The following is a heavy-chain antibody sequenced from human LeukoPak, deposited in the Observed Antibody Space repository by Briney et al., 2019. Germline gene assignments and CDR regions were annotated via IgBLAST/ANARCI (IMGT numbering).Heavy chain of an antibody. D-gene: IGHD3-10*01. CDR1: GDSVSSDNGA. Sequence: SQTLSLTCAISGDSVSSDNGAWSWIRQSPSRGLEWLGRTYYRSKWYYEYAVSVKSRITIIPDASKNQFSLQLNPVTPEDTAVYYCARAYGSGSYSFWGQRSLVTVSS. V-gene: IGHV6-1*01. J-gene: IGHJ4*02. CDR3: ARAYGSGSYSF. CDR2: TYYRSKWYY.